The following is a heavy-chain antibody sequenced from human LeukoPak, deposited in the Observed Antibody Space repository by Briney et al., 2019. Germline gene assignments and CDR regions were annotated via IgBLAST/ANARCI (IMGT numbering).Heavy chain of an antibody. Sequence: PSETLSITCTVSGGSISSYYSSWIRQPPGKGPEWIGYIYYSGSTNYNPSLKSRVTISVDTSKNQFSLKLSSVTAADTAVYYCARASPSLYYYFAYWGQGTLVTVSS. V-gene: IGHV4-59*01. CDR3: ARASPSLYYYFAY. D-gene: IGHD6-13*01. CDR1: GGSISSYY. CDR2: IYYSGST. J-gene: IGHJ4*02.